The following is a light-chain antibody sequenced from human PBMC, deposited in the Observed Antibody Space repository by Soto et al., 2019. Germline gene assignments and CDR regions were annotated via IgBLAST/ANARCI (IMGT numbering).Light chain of an antibody. V-gene: IGLV2-14*03. CDR1: TSDIGGGYNY. CDR3: SSYTSSSTL. Sequence: QSALTQPASVSGSPGQSITISCTGTTSDIGGGYNYVSWYQQHPGKAPKLIIHDVSNRPSGVSNRFSGSKSGNMASLSISGLQAEAEAAYYCSSYTSSSTLFGGGTQVTVL. CDR2: DVS. J-gene: IGLJ2*01.